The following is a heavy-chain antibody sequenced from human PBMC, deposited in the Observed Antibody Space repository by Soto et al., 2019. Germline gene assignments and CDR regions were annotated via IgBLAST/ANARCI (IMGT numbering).Heavy chain of an antibody. D-gene: IGHD3-22*01. CDR3: AREDESSGYAGTFQH. CDR1: GFTFSSYV. J-gene: IGHJ1*01. Sequence: QVQLVESGGGVVQPGGSLRVSCAASGFTFSSYVMHWVRQAPGKGLAWLALISHEQHIPDYAASVKGRFTISRDNSKNTLYLQMNSLRAEDTAVYYCAREDESSGYAGTFQHWGQGTLVTVSS. CDR2: ISHEQHIP. V-gene: IGHV3-30-3*01.